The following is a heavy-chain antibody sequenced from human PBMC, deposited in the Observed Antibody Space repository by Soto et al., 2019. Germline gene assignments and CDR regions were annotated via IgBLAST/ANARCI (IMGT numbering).Heavy chain of an antibody. J-gene: IGHJ4*01. D-gene: IGHD2-8*01. CDR1: GFTFGTYA. CDR2: IYYDGSNR. CDR3: ARAFCTNGVCYYFFDY. Sequence: GGSLRLSCAASGFTFGTYAMHWVRQAPGKGLKRVAVIYYDGSNRYYGDAVKGRFTISRDNSKSTLYLQMSSLRAEDTAVYYCARAFCTNGVCYYFFDYWGHGTLVTVSS. V-gene: IGHV3-30*12.